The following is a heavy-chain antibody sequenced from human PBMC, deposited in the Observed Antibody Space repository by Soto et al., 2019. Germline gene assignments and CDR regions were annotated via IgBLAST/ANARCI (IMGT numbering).Heavy chain of an antibody. CDR2: IIPIFGTA. CDR1: GGTFSSYA. D-gene: IGHD2-2*03. J-gene: IGHJ6*02. V-gene: IGHV1-69*13. CDR3: ARLDIVVVPAPDHYYYYGMDV. Sequence: ASVKVSCKASGGTFSSYAISWVRQAPGQGLEWMGGIIPIFGTANYAQKFQGRVTITADESTSTAYMELSSLRSEDTAVYYCARLDIVVVPAPDHYYYYGMDVWGQGTTVTVSS.